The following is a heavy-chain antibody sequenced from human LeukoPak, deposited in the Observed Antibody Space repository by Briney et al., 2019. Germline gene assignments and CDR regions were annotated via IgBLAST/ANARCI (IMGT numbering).Heavy chain of an antibody. CDR1: GYNFNTYW. CDR3: AGGYSSGWYEGLFDY. CDR2: IRPMNSDV. J-gene: IGHJ4*02. Sequence: GESLKISCKGSGYNFNTYWVAWVRQLPGKGLEWMGIIRPMNSDVRYSPSFQGQVTISADKSISTAYLQWSSLKASDTAMYYCAGGYSSGWYEGLFDYWGQGTLVTVSS. V-gene: IGHV5-51*01. D-gene: IGHD6-19*01.